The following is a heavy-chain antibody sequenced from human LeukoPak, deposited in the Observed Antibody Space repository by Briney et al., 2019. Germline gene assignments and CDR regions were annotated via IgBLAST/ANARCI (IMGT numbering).Heavy chain of an antibody. CDR2: IYYSGST. Sequence: SETLSLTCTVSGGSISSSSYYWGWIRQPPGKGLEWIGSIYYSGSTYYNPSLKSRVTISVDTSKNQFSLKLSSVTAADTAVYYCARLLRYGDYVWGSYRGNWFDPWGQGTLVTVSS. J-gene: IGHJ5*02. V-gene: IGHV4-39*07. CDR3: ARLLRYGDYVWGSYRGNWFDP. D-gene: IGHD3-16*02. CDR1: GGSISSSSYY.